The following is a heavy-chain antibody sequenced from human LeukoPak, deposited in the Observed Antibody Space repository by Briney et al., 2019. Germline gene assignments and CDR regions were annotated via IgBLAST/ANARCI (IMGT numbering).Heavy chain of an antibody. CDR3: AREGYSYGYRSPGYYMDV. D-gene: IGHD5-18*01. Sequence: GGSLRLSCAASGLTFSGSWITWIRQAPGKGLEWVASMKPDGSEKWYVDSVKGRFTISRDNAKNSLYLQMNSLRVEDTAVYYCAREGYSYGYRSPGYYMDVWGKGTTVTVSS. J-gene: IGHJ6*03. V-gene: IGHV3-7*01. CDR2: MKPDGSEK. CDR1: GLTFSGSW.